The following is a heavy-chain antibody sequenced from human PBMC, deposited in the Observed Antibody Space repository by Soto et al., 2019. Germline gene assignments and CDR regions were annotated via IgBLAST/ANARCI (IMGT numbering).Heavy chain of an antibody. D-gene: IGHD3-10*01. J-gene: IGHJ6*02. CDR1: GDTFSSYS. CDR3: AANSLGGGSQGDV. CDR2: IVPIFGTT. V-gene: IGHV1-69*13. Sequence: SVKVSCKASGDTFSSYSISWVRQAPGQGLEWMGGIVPIFGTTVYAPRLQGRVTITADGPTSTSYMELSGLTFEDTAVYYCAANSLGGGSQGDVWGQGTTVTVSS.